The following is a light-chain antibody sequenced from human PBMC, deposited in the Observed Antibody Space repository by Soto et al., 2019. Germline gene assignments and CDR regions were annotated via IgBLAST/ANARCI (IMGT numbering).Light chain of an antibody. CDR2: GAS. J-gene: IGKJ1*01. CDR3: QQFNNWPWT. V-gene: IGKV3D-20*02. Sequence: EIALTQSPDTLSLSPGDRATLSCRTGQSVNNNYLAWYQQKPGQAPRLLIYGASSRATGIPDGFSGSGSGTDFALSISRLEPEDFAIYYCQQFNNWPWTFGQGTKV. CDR1: QSVNNNY.